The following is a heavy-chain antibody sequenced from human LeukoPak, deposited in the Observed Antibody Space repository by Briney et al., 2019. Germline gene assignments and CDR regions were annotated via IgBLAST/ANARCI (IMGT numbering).Heavy chain of an antibody. CDR3: ADLGTSD. Sequence: GGSLRLSCAVSGSRFSSQWMTWVRQAPGTGLEWVATINSDGSAKYHVDSVKGRFTISRDNAKNLVYLQMSILRAEDTAVYYCADLGTSDCGQGTLVTVSS. CDR2: INSDGSAK. CDR1: GSRFSSQW. D-gene: IGHD1-7*01. J-gene: IGHJ4*02. V-gene: IGHV3-7*01.